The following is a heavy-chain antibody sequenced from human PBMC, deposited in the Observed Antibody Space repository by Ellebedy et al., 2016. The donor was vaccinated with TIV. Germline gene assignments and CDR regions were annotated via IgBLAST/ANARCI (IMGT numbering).Heavy chain of an antibody. J-gene: IGHJ6*02. CDR2: IYHSGST. V-gene: IGHV4-4*02. Sequence: SETLSLTXAVSGGSISSSNWWSWVRQPPGKGPEWIGEIYHSGSTNYNPSLKSRVTISVDKSKNQFSLKLSSVAAADTAVYYCARDHRTVTLRYYYYGMDVWGQGTTVTVSS. D-gene: IGHD4-17*01. CDR1: GGSISSSNW. CDR3: ARDHRTVTLRYYYYGMDV.